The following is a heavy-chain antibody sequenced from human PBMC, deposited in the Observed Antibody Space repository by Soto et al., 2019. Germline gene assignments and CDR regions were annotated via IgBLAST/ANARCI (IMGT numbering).Heavy chain of an antibody. CDR2: ISYDGSNK. CDR1: GFTFSSYG. V-gene: IGHV3-30*18. D-gene: IGHD6-13*01. CDR3: AKGGGIAAGLGMDV. Sequence: QVQLVESGGCVVQPGRSLRLSCAASGFTFSSYGMHWVRQAPGKGLEWVAVISYDGSNKYYADSVKGRFTISRDNSKNTLYLQMNSLRAEDTAVYYCAKGGGIAAGLGMDVWGQGTTVTVSS. J-gene: IGHJ6*02.